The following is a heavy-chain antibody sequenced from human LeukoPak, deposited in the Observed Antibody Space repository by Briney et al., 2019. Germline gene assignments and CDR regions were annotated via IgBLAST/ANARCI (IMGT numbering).Heavy chain of an antibody. Sequence: GGSLRLSCAASGFTFSSYAMSWVRQAPGKWLEWVSAISGSGGSTYYADSVKGRFTISRDNSKNTLYLQMNSLRAEDTAVYYCAKDRTWFGGYDYWGQGTLVTVSS. J-gene: IGHJ4*02. CDR1: GFTFSSYA. CDR3: AKDRTWFGGYDY. CDR2: ISGSGGST. V-gene: IGHV3-23*01. D-gene: IGHD3-10*01.